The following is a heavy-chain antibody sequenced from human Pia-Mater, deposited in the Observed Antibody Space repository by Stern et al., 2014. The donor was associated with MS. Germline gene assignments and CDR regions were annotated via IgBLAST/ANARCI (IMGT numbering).Heavy chain of an antibody. V-gene: IGHV4-39*01. J-gene: IGHJ4*02. Sequence: QVQLQQSGPGLVKPSETLSLTCAVSGDSISSYTHYWAWIRQPPGKGLEWIGRVYYSGATYYNPALQSPVTISVDTSKNHFPLGLNSVTAADTAVYYCAKHACTGAACPFDLWGQGTLVTVSS. D-gene: IGHD2-8*02. CDR1: GDSISSYTHY. CDR3: AKHACTGAACPFDL. CDR2: VYYSGAT.